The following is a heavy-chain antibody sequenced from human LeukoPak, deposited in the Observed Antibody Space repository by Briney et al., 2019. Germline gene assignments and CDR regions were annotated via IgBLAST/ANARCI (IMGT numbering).Heavy chain of an antibody. J-gene: IGHJ6*02. Sequence: GGSLRLSCAASGVTFNNAWMNWVRQAPGKGLEWVGRIKNKADGGTTDYAAPVKGRFTISRDDSRNTLYLQMNSLKTEDTAVYYCTTPGSYSAMDVWGQGTTVTVSS. V-gene: IGHV3-15*07. CDR1: GVTFNNAW. CDR3: TTPGSYSAMDV. D-gene: IGHD1-26*01. CDR2: IKNKADGGTT.